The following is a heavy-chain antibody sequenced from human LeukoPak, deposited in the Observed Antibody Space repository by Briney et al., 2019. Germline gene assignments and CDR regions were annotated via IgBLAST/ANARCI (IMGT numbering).Heavy chain of an antibody. CDR1: GFTFSSYW. CDR3: ARASTGYYMDV. V-gene: IGHV3-7*01. D-gene: IGHD6-13*01. Sequence: GGSLRLSCAASGFTFSSYWMSWVRQAPGKGLEWVANIKQDGSEKYYVDSVKGRFTISRDNAKNSLYLQMNSLRAVDTAVYYCARASTGYYMDVWGKGTTVTVS. CDR2: IKQDGSEK. J-gene: IGHJ6*03.